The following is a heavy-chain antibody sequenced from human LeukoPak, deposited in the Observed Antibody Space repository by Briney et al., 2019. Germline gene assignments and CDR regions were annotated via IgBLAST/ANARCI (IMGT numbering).Heavy chain of an antibody. Sequence: PSETLSLTCAVYGGSFSGYYWSWIRQPPGKGLEWIGEINHSGSTNYNPSLKSRVTISVDTSKNQFSLKLSSVTAADTAVYYCARPRGYCSGGSCSLGTGLSWFDPWGQGTLVTVSS. V-gene: IGHV4-34*01. CDR3: ARPRGYCSGGSCSLGTGLSWFDP. J-gene: IGHJ5*02. CDR1: GGSFSGYY. D-gene: IGHD2-15*01. CDR2: INHSGST.